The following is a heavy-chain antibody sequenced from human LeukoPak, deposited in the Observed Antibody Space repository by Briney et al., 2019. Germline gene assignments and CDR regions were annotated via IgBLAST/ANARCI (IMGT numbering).Heavy chain of an antibody. J-gene: IGHJ4*02. CDR1: GFTFSSYS. D-gene: IGHD3-10*01. CDR2: ISSSSSYI. CDR3: ASLAYYYGSGGGEAVDY. Sequence: GGSLRLSCAASGFTFSSYSMNWVRQAPGKGLEWVSSISSSSSYIYYADSVKGRFTISRDNAKNSLYLQMNSLRAEDTAGYYCASLAYYYGSGGGEAVDYWGQGTLVTVSS. V-gene: IGHV3-21*01.